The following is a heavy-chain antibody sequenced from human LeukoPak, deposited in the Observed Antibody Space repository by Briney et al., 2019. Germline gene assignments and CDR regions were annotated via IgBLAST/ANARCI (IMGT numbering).Heavy chain of an antibody. CDR2: ISTSNGNT. D-gene: IGHD4-11*01. CDR1: GCTFTNFG. J-gene: IGHJ3*02. V-gene: IGHV1-18*01. Sequence: GASVKVSCKASGCTFTNFGINWVRQAPGQGLEWMGWISTSNGNTDYAQKLQGRVTMTTDASTSTAYMELRSLRSDDTAVYYCAKAIYSKYDAFDIWGQGTMVTVSS. CDR3: AKAIYSKYDAFDI.